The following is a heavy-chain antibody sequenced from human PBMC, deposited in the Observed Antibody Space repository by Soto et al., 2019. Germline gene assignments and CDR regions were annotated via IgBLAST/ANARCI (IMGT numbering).Heavy chain of an antibody. D-gene: IGHD3-10*01. CDR2: ISPMFGAA. V-gene: IGHV1-69*19. J-gene: IGHJ4*02. CDR1: GGTFNTYA. Sequence: QVQLVQSGAEMKKPGSSVKVSCQSSGGTFNTYAMNWVRQDPGQGPEWMGDISPMFGAANYAPKFQGRVTITADESTGTSYMQLSSLPSEDTALYFCAREVQVHTPAFVYWGQGTLVTVSS. CDR3: AREVQVHTPAFVY.